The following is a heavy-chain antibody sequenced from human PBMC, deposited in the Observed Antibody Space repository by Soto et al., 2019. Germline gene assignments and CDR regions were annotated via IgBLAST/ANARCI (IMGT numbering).Heavy chain of an antibody. CDR3: ATDKGDSYGYGNY. CDR2: IVVGSGNT. Sequence: VSCKASEFTFTNSAVQWLRQARGQRLEWIGWIVVGSGNTNYAQKFQERVTITRDMSTTTAYMELSSLRSEDTAVYYCATDKGDSYGYGNYWGQGNLVTVSS. V-gene: IGHV1-58*01. J-gene: IGHJ4*02. D-gene: IGHD5-18*01. CDR1: EFTFTNSA.